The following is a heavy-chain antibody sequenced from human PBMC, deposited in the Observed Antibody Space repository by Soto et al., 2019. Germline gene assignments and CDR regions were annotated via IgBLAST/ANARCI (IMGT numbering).Heavy chain of an antibody. Sequence: QVQLVQSGGEVKKPGASVRLSCKTSGYTFTTYGVGWVRQAPGQGLEWLGWSSTYNDDTNYAQKLQGRVTMTTDTSTSTAYMELRSLTSDDTAIYYCARVGYGSSFTDFWGQGTLVTVSS. V-gene: IGHV1-18*01. J-gene: IGHJ4*02. CDR3: ARVGYGSSFTDF. D-gene: IGHD6-19*01. CDR1: GYTFTTYG. CDR2: SSTYNDDT.